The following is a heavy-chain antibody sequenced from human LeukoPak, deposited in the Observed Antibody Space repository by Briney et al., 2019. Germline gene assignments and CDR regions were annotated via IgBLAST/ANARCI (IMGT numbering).Heavy chain of an antibody. Sequence: PSETLSLTCTVSGGSISSYYWSWIRQPPGKGLEWIGYIYYSGSTNYNPSLKSRVTISVDTSKNQFSLKLSSVTAADTAVYYCARDLRRDYGSGSYYYYYGMDVWGQGTTVTVSS. CDR2: IYYSGST. V-gene: IGHV4-59*01. D-gene: IGHD3-10*01. CDR3: ARDLRRDYGSGSYYYYYGMDV. J-gene: IGHJ6*02. CDR1: GGSISSYY.